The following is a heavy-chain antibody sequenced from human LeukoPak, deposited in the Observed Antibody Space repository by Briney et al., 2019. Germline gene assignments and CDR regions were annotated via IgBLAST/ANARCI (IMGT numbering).Heavy chain of an antibody. D-gene: IGHD3-16*01. J-gene: IGHJ4*02. V-gene: IGHV4-30-2*01. CDR2: IYHSGST. CDR3: ARARVGIGGFDY. Sequence: SETVSLTCAVSGGSISGGGYSWSWIRQPPGKGLEWIGYIYHSGSTYYNPSRKSRVTISVDRSKNQFSLKLSSVTAADTAVYYCARARVGIGGFDYWGQGTLVTVAS. CDR1: GGSISGGGYS.